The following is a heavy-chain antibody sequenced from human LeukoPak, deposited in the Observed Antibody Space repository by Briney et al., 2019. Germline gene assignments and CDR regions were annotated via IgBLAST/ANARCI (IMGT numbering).Heavy chain of an antibody. Sequence: GRSLRLSCAASGFTFSTYGMHWVRQAPGKGLEWVAVIWNDGSIKYYGDSVKGRFTISRDNSKNTFYLQMNSLRAEDTAVYYCARAVGPFDFWGQGTIVIVS. J-gene: IGHJ3*01. CDR1: GFTFSTYG. V-gene: IGHV3-33*01. CDR3: ARAVGPFDF. CDR2: IWNDGSIK.